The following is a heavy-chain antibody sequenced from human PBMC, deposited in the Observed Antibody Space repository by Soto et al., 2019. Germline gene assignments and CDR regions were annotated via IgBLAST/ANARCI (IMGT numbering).Heavy chain of an antibody. D-gene: IGHD1-26*01. CDR2: VYYSGSA. V-gene: IGHV4-59*08. J-gene: IGHJ4*02. CDR1: GDSISSHY. Sequence: QVQLQESGPGLVKPSEPLSLTCTVSGDSISSHYWSWLRQPPGKGLEWIGSVYYSGSANYNPSLKSRVTISLDTSKNQFSLNLSSVTAADTAVYYWSRRPSGSYGQVDYWGQGTLVTVSS. CDR3: SRRPSGSYGQVDY.